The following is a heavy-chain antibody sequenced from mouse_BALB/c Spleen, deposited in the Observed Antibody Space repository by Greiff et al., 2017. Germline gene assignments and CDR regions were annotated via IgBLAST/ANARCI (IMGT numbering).Heavy chain of an antibody. V-gene: IGHV5-4*02. J-gene: IGHJ3*01. D-gene: IGHD2-3*01. Sequence: EVQGVESGGGLVKPGGSLKLSCAASGFTFSDYYMYWVRQTPEKRLEWVATISDGGSYTYYPDSVKGRFTISRDNAKNNLYLQMSSLKSEDTAMYYCARDYGYYVGFAYWGQGTLVTVSA. CDR1: GFTFSDYY. CDR3: ARDYGYYVGFAY. CDR2: ISDGGSYT.